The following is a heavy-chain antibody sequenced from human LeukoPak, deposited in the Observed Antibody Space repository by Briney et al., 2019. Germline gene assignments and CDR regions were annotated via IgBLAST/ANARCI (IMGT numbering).Heavy chain of an antibody. CDR2: IYSGGST. CDR3: ARGAPGTIFGVASDY. D-gene: IGHD3-3*01. CDR1: GFTVSSNY. J-gene: IGHJ4*02. Sequence: GSLRLSCAASGFTVSSNYMSWVRQAPGKGLEWGSVIYSGGSTYYADSVKGRFTISRDNSKNTLYLQMNSLRAEDTAVYYCARGAPGTIFGVASDYWGQGTLVTVSS. V-gene: IGHV3-53*01.